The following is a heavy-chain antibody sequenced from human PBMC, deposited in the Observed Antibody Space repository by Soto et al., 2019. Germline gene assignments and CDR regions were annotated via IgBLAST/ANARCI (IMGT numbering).Heavy chain of an antibody. V-gene: IGHV3-15*01. D-gene: IGHD3-16*01. Sequence: GESLKISCAASGFTFSNAWMSWVRQAPGKGLEWVGRIKSKTDGGTTDYATPVKGRFTISRDDSKNTLYLQMNSLKTEDTAVYYCTTDGGYPYYFDYWGQGTLVTVSS. CDR1: GFTFSNAW. J-gene: IGHJ4*02. CDR3: TTDGGYPYYFDY. CDR2: IKSKTDGGTT.